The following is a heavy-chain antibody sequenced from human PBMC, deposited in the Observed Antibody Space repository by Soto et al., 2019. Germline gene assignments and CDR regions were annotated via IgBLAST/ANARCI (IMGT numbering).Heavy chain of an antibody. CDR1: GFTFSRYS. J-gene: IGHJ6*02. V-gene: IGHV3-21*01. D-gene: IGHD2-2*01. CDR3: AREEIYCSSTRCFDYYGLDV. CDR2: ISSSSSYI. Sequence: KPGGSLRLSCAASGFTFSRYSLNWVRQAPGRGLEWVSSISSSSSYIYYADSVKGRFTISRDNAKNSLYLQMNSLRTEDTAVYYCAREEIYCSSTRCFDYYGLDVWGQGTTVTVSS.